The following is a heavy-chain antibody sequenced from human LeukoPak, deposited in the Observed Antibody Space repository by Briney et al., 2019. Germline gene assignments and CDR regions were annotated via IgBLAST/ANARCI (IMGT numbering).Heavy chain of an antibody. Sequence: ASVKVSCKASGYTFTDYYMHWVRQAPGQGLEWMGWINPNSGGTKYAQKFQGRVTMTRDTSISTAYMELSRLRSDDTAVYYCARDGGDGYNAYYFDYWGQGTLVTVSS. D-gene: IGHD5-24*01. J-gene: IGHJ4*02. V-gene: IGHV1-2*02. CDR2: INPNSGGT. CDR3: ARDGGDGYNAYYFDY. CDR1: GYTFTDYY.